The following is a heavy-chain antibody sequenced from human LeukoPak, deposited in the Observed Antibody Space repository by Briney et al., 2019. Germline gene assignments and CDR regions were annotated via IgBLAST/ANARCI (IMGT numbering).Heavy chain of an antibody. J-gene: IGHJ6*03. CDR3: AKAVAGDPYYYYMDV. CDR1: GFTFISYT. D-gene: IGHD6-19*01. V-gene: IGHV3-23*01. CDR2: ISGSGGST. Sequence: GGSLRLSCAASGFTFISYTMKWVRQAPGKGLEWVSAISGSGGSTYYADSVKGRFTISRDNSKNTLYLQMNSLRAEDTAVYYCAKAVAGDPYYYYMDVWGKGTTVTISS.